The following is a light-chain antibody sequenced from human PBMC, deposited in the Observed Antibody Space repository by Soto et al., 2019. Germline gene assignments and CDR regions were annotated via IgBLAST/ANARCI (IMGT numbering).Light chain of an antibody. Sequence: DIPMTQSPSSLSASVGDRVTIACRASQSISRNFNWYQQKPGKAPKILIYAAFSLQSGVPSRFSGSGSGTDFTLTISNLQPEDFATYYCQQSYSTPLTFGPGTKVDIK. CDR2: AAF. CDR3: QQSYSTPLT. CDR1: QSISRN. V-gene: IGKV1-39*01. J-gene: IGKJ1*01.